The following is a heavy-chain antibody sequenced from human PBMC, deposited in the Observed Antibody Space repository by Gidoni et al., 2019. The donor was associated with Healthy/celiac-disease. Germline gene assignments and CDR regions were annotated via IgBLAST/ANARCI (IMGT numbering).Heavy chain of an antibody. V-gene: IGHV3-53*02. CDR1: GFTVSSNY. Sequence: EVQLVETGGGLIQPGGSLRLSCAPPGFTVSSNYLGWVRQAPGKGLEWGSVIYSGGSTYYADSVKGRFTISRDNSKNTLYLKMNSLRAEDTAVYYCARAGRYSDFDYWGQGTLVTVSS. J-gene: IGHJ4*02. CDR2: IYSGGST. CDR3: ARAGRYSDFDY. D-gene: IGHD4-4*01.